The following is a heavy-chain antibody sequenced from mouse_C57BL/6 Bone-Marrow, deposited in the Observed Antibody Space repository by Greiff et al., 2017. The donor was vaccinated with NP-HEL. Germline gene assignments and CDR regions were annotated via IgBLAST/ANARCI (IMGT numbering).Heavy chain of an antibody. Sequence: QVQLQQSGAELVKPGASVKLSCKASGYTFTSYWMHWVKQRPGRGLEWIGRIDPNSGGTKYNEKFKSKATLTVDKPSSTAYMQLSSLTSEDSAVYYCARVAPNWDLYAMDYWGQGTSVTVSS. CDR2: IDPNSGGT. J-gene: IGHJ4*01. CDR1: GYTFTSYW. D-gene: IGHD4-1*01. CDR3: ARVAPNWDLYAMDY. V-gene: IGHV1-72*01.